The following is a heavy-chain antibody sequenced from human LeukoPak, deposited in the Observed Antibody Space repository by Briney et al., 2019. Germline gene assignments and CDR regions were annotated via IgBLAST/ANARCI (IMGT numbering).Heavy chain of an antibody. CDR1: GYTFTRYY. V-gene: IGHV1-2*02. Sequence: ASVKVYCKASGYTFTRYYMHYVRQAPGQWLEWMGWINPNSGGTNYAQKFLGRVTMTRDTSISKAYMELSRLRSDDTAVYYCARGPHWDPHFDYWGQGTLVTVSS. CDR3: ARGPHWDPHFDY. D-gene: IGHD7-27*01. CDR2: INPNSGGT. J-gene: IGHJ4*02.